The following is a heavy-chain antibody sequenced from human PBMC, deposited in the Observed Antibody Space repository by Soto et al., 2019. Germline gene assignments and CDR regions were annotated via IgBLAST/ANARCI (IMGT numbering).Heavy chain of an antibody. CDR1: GDSISSYY. J-gene: IGHJ4*02. V-gene: IGHV4-59*12. CDR2: LNYSRSA. D-gene: IGHD2-8*02. Sequence: SETLSLTCAVSGDSISSYYCMWIRQPPGKGLESIGYLNYSRSANYNPSLKSRVTISVDTSKNQFSLKLTSVTAADTAVYYCARDKITGLFDYWGQGTLVTVSS. CDR3: ARDKITGLFDY.